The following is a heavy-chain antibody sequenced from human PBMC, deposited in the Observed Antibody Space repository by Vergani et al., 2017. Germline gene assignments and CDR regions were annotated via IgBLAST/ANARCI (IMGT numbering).Heavy chain of an antibody. V-gene: IGHV4-4*02. CDR3: ARFLTGTTIYYYYGMDV. CDR2: IYHSGST. D-gene: IGHD1-20*01. J-gene: IGHJ6*02. Sequence: QVQLQESGPGLVKPSGTLSLTCAVSGGSISSSNWWSWVRQPPGKGLEWIGEIYHSGSTNYNPSLKSRVTISLDKSKNQFSLKLSSVTAADTAVYYGARFLTGTTIYYYYGMDVWGQGTTVTVSS. CDR1: GGSISSSNW.